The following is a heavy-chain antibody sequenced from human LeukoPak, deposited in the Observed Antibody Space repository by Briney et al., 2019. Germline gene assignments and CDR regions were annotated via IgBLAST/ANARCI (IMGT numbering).Heavy chain of an antibody. CDR1: GGSISSSSYY. Sequence: SETLSLTCTVSGGSISSSSYYWGWIRQPPGKGLEWIGSIYYSGSTYYNPSLKSRVTISVDTSKNQFSLKLSSVTAADTAVYYCARRGYSGYDFIDYWGQGTLVTVSS. V-gene: IGHV4-39*01. D-gene: IGHD5-12*01. CDR2: IYYSGST. J-gene: IGHJ4*02. CDR3: ARRGYSGYDFIDY.